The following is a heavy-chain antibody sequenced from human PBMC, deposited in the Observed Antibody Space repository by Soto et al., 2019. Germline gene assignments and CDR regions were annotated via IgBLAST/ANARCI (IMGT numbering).Heavy chain of an antibody. CDR3: ARYYSNYYFDY. D-gene: IGHD4-4*01. Sequence: PGGSLRLSCAASGFTFSSNWMSWVRQAPGKGLEWVANIKKDGSEKYYVDSVKGRFTISRDNAKNSLFLQMSSLRAEDTAVYYCARYYSNYYFDYWGQGTLVTVSS. CDR1: GFTFSSNW. CDR2: IKKDGSEK. V-gene: IGHV3-7*01. J-gene: IGHJ4*02.